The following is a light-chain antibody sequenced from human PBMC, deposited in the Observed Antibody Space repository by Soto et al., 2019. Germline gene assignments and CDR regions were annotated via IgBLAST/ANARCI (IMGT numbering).Light chain of an antibody. V-gene: IGLV1-40*01. J-gene: IGLJ3*02. CDR1: SSNIGAAYD. CDR2: GNN. Sequence: QSVLTQPPSVSGGPGQKVTISCTRSSSNIGAAYDVHWYQHLPGTAPKLLIYGNNNRPSGVPDRFSGSKSGTSASLAITGLQAEDEADYYCQSYDSSLSGGVFGGGTKVTVL. CDR3: QSYDSSLSGGV.